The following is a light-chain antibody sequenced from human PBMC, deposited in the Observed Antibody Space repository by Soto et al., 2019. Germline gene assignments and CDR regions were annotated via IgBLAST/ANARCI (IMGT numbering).Light chain of an antibody. J-gene: IGKJ4*01. V-gene: IGKV3-15*01. Sequence: VMTQSPAPLSVSPGERVTLSCRASQGIARNLAWYHKKTGQPPRLLIYGASTRATGIPASFSGSESGTEFTLTISSLQSEDLAVYYCQQYNNWPLTFGGGTKVEIK. CDR3: QQYNNWPLT. CDR1: QGIARN. CDR2: GAS.